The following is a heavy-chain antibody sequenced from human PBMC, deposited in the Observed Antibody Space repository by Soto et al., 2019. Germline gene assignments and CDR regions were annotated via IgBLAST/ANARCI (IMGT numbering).Heavy chain of an antibody. CDR3: AKGLRITMVRGVISSLYDY. CDR2: ISGSGGST. D-gene: IGHD3-10*01. J-gene: IGHJ4*02. V-gene: IGHV3-23*01. Sequence: PGGSLRLCCAASGFTFSSYAMSWVRQAPGKGLEWVSAISGSGGSTYYADSVKGRFTISRDNSKNTLYLQMNSLRAEDTAVYYCAKGLRITMVRGVISSLYDYWGQGTLVTVSS. CDR1: GFTFSSYA.